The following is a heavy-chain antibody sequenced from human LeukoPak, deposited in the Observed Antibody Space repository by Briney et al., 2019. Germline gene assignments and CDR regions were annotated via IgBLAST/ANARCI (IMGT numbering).Heavy chain of an antibody. Sequence: SETLSLTCAVSGGSISSSNWWSWVRQPPGEGLEWIGEIYHSGSTNYNPSLKSRVTISVDKSKNQFSLKLSSVTAADTAVYYCARDRLEDCSSTSCYHNWFDPWGQGTLVTVSS. D-gene: IGHD2-2*01. CDR3: ARDRLEDCSSTSCYHNWFDP. CDR1: GGSISSSNW. CDR2: IYHSGST. V-gene: IGHV4-4*02. J-gene: IGHJ5*02.